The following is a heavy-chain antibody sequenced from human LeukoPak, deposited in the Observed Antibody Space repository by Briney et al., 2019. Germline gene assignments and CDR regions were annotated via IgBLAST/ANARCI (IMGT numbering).Heavy chain of an antibody. J-gene: IGHJ4*02. V-gene: IGHV3-30-3*01. D-gene: IGHD3-22*01. CDR3: ARDKVVVITYYFDY. Sequence: PGRSLRLSCAASGFTFSSYAMHWVRQAPGKGLEWVAVMSYDGSNKYYADSVKGRFTISRDNSKNTLYLQMNSLRAEDTAVYYCARDKVVVITYYFDYWGQGTLVTVSS. CDR2: MSYDGSNK. CDR1: GFTFSSYA.